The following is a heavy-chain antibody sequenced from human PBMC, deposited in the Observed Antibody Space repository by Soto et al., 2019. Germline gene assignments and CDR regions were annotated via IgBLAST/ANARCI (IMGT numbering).Heavy chain of an antibody. J-gene: IGHJ6*02. CDR1: GFTVSSNY. CDR3: ARDDRDILTGYSYYYGMDV. D-gene: IGHD3-9*01. V-gene: IGHV3-66*01. Sequence: EVQLVESGGGLVQPGGSLRLSCAASGFTVSSNYMSCVRQAPGKGLEWGSVLYSGGSIYYADSVKGRFNISRDNSKNTLYLQMNSLRAEDTAVYYCARDDRDILTGYSYYYGMDVWGQGTTVTVSS. CDR2: LYSGGSI.